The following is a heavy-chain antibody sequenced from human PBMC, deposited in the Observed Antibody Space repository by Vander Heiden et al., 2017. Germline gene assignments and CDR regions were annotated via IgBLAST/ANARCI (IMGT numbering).Heavy chain of an antibody. Sequence: QVQLVESGRAVVQPGRSLRLSRAASGFTFSSYGMHWVRQAPGKGLEWVAVISYDGSNKYYAGSVKGRFTISRDNSKNTLYLQMNSLRAEDTAVYYCAKDRVGATIFDPWGQGTLVTVSS. CDR2: ISYDGSNK. D-gene: IGHD1-26*01. CDR1: GFTFSSYG. CDR3: AKDRVGATIFDP. V-gene: IGHV3-30*18. J-gene: IGHJ5*02.